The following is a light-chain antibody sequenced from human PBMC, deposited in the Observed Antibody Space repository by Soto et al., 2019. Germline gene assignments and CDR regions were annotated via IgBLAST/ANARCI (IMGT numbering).Light chain of an antibody. J-gene: IGKJ2*01. Sequence: DIQMTQSPSSLSASVGDRVTITCRASQSISSYLNWYQQKPGKAPKLLIYAASSFQSGVPSRFSGSGSATDFTLTISSLQPEDFATYYCQQSYSAPYTFGQGTKLKIK. V-gene: IGKV1-39*01. CDR2: AAS. CDR3: QQSYSAPYT. CDR1: QSISSY.